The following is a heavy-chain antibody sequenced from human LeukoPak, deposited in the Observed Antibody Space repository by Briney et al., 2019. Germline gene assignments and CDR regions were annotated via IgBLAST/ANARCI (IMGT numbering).Heavy chain of an antibody. D-gene: IGHD2-21*02. CDR3: ARDQPYCGGDCFSY. J-gene: IGHJ4*02. V-gene: IGHV3-7*03. CDR2: IKQDGSEK. CDR1: GFTFSSFW. Sequence: PGGSLRLSCAAAGFTFSSFWMSWVRQAPGKGLEWVANIKQDGSEKYCVDSVKGRFTISRDSAKNSPYLQMNSLRAEDTAMYYCARDQPYCGGDCFSYWGQGTLVTVSS.